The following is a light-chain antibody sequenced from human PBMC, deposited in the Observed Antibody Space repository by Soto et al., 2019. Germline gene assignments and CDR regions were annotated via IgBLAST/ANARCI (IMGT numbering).Light chain of an antibody. CDR2: NAS. CDR1: QTVGSY. Sequence: EIVLTQSPDPMSLSPGERATLSCRASQTVGSYLAWYQQKPGQAPRLLIYNASTRATGIPARFGGSGSGTDFTLTISSLEPEDFEVYYCQQRSNLPLTFGGGTKVEIK. J-gene: IGKJ4*01. V-gene: IGKV3-11*01. CDR3: QQRSNLPLT.